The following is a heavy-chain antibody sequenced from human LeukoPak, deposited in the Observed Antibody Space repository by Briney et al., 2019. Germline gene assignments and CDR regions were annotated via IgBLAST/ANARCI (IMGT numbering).Heavy chain of an antibody. D-gene: IGHD2-2*01. CDR2: IKQDGSEK. J-gene: IGHJ4*02. Sequence: PGGSLRLSCAASGFTFSSYWMSWVRQAPGKGLEWVANIKQDGSEKYYVDSVKGRFTISRDNAKNSLYLQMNSLRAEDTAVYYCARDHCSSTSCWFDYWGQGTLVTVSS. CDR1: GFTFSSYW. CDR3: ARDHCSSTSCWFDY. V-gene: IGHV3-7*01.